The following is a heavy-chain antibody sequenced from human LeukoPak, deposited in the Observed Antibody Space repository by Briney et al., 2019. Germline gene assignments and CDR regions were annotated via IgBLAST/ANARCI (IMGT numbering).Heavy chain of an antibody. CDR2: IYTSGST. CDR1: GGSFSGYY. Sequence: SETLSLTCAVYGGSFSGYYWSWIRQPPGKGLEWIGRIYTSGSTNYNPSLKSRVTMSVDTSKNQFSLKLSSVTAADTAVYYCARSPTAKTPYSSGWPYYYYYGMDVWGQGTTVTVSS. J-gene: IGHJ6*02. D-gene: IGHD6-19*01. CDR3: ARSPTAKTPYSSGWPYYYYYGMDV. V-gene: IGHV4-59*10.